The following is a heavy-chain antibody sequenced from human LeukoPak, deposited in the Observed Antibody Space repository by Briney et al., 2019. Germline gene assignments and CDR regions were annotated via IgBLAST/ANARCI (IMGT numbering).Heavy chain of an antibody. Sequence: SETLSLTCTVSGGSISSSSYYWGWIRQPPGKGLEWIGSIYSSGSTYHNPSLKSRVIILIDTSKNHFSLTLSSVTAADTAVYYCARSDGYGLVGIWGQGTMVTVSS. D-gene: IGHD3-10*01. J-gene: IGHJ3*02. V-gene: IGHV4-39*07. CDR3: ARSDGYGLVGI. CDR1: GGSISSSSYY. CDR2: IYSSGST.